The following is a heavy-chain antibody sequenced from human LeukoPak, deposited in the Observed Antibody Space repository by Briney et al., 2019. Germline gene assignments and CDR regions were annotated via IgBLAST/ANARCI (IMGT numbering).Heavy chain of an antibody. CDR2: FYTSGST. CDR3: ARGPSGASHCMDV. V-gene: IGHV4-4*07. Sequence: PSETLSLTCTVSGASISSYYWSWIRQPAGKGLEWIGRFYTSGSTNYHPSLKSRVTMSVDTSKNQFSLKLTSVTAADTAVYYCARGPSGASHCMDVWGKGTTVTVSS. J-gene: IGHJ6*03. CDR1: GASISSYY.